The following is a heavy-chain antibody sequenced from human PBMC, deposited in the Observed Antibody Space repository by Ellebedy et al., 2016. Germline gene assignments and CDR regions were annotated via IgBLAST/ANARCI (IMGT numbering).Heavy chain of an antibody. Sequence: GESLKISXAASGFAFNIYDMHWVRQAAGKGLEWVSSIDTAGDTSYTASVQGRFTVARENAKNSVHRQMDRLRAGDTAVYYCARSFLLLWHWESYVAFDIWGQGTMVTVSS. CDR2: IDTAGDT. CDR3: ARSFLLLWHWESYVAFDI. V-gene: IGHV3-13*04. J-gene: IGHJ3*02. D-gene: IGHD3-10*01. CDR1: GFAFNIYD.